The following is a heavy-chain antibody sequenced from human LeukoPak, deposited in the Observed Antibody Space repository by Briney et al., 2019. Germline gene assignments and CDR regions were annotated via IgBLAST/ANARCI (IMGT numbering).Heavy chain of an antibody. Sequence: SVKVSCKASGGTFISYTISWMRQAPGQGLEWMGKIIPILGIANYAQNFQGRVTITADKSTSTAYMELSSLRSGDTAVYYCAREHSGNYHGHYWGQGTLVTVSS. CDR1: GGTFISYT. D-gene: IGHD1-26*01. CDR3: AREHSGNYHGHY. J-gene: IGHJ4*02. V-gene: IGHV1-69*04. CDR2: IIPILGIA.